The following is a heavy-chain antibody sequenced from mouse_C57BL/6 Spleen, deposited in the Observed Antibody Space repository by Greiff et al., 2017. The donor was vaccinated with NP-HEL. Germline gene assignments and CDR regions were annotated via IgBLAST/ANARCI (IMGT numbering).Heavy chain of an antibody. J-gene: IGHJ4*01. CDR2: INPNNGGT. V-gene: IGHV1-26*01. Sequence: VQLQQSGPELVKPGASVKISCKASGYTFTDYYMNWVKQSHGKSLEWIGDINPNNGGTSYNQKFKGKATLTVDKSSSTAYMELRSLTSEDSAVYYCARGGFLAMDYWGQGTSVTVSS. CDR1: GYTFTDYY. CDR3: ARGGFLAMDY.